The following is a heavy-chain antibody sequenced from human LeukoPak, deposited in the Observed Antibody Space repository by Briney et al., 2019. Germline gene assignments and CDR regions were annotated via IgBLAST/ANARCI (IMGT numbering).Heavy chain of an antibody. D-gene: IGHD3-3*01. CDR3: ARETKLRFPEWPDYSYYHMDV. V-gene: IGHV1-46*01. Sequence: ASVKVSCKTSGYTFTSYYIHWVRQAPGQGLEWMGIINPNGGSASYAQKFQDRVTMTRATSTTTVSMELSSLRSEYTAVYYCARETKLRFPEWPDYSYYHMDVWGKGTTVTVSS. J-gene: IGHJ6*03. CDR1: GYTFTSYY. CDR2: INPNGGSA.